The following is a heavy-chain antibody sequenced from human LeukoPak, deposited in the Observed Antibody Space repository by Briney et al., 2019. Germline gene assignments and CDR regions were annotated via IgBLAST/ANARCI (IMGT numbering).Heavy chain of an antibody. D-gene: IGHD6-13*01. J-gene: IGHJ4*02. V-gene: IGHV1-46*01. CDR3: ARDSPAAGKENFDY. CDR1: GYTFTSYY. Sequence: VSVKVSCKASGYTFTSYYMHWVRQAPGQGLEWMGIINPSGGSTAYAQKFQGRVTMTRDMSTSTVYMDLSSLRSEDTAVYYCARDSPAAGKENFDYWGQGTLVTVSS. CDR2: INPSGGST.